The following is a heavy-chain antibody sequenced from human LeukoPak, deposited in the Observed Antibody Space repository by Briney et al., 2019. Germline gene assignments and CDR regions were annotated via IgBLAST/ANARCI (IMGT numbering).Heavy chain of an antibody. CDR3: ARGLGVVTAQSEQPKPRYFDL. CDR2: ISGYNGNT. V-gene: IGHV1-18*01. J-gene: IGHJ2*01. Sequence: ASVKVSCKASGYTFISYGISLVRQAPGQGLEWMGWISGYNGNTNYAQNLQGRVTMTTDTSTSTAYMELRSLRSDDTAVYYCARGLGVVTAQSEQPKPRYFDLWGRGTQVTVSS. D-gene: IGHD2-21*02. CDR1: GYTFISYG.